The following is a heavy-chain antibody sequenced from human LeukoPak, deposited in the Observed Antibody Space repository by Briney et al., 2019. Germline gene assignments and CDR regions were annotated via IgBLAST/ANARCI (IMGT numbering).Heavy chain of an antibody. J-gene: IGHJ5*02. CDR3: AKDLVPLPGHNWFDP. CDR2: ISYDGSNK. V-gene: IGHV3-30*18. CDR1: GFTFSSYG. Sequence: PGRSLRLSCAASGFTFSSYGMHWVRQAPGKGLEWVAVISYDGSNKYYADSVKGRFTISRDNSKNTLYLQMNSLRVEDTAVHYCAKDLVPLPGHNWFDPWGQGTLVTTSS.